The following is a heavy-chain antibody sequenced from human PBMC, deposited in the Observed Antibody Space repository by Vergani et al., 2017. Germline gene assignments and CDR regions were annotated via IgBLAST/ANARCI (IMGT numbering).Heavy chain of an antibody. J-gene: IGHJ6*03. V-gene: IGHV3-33*01. D-gene: IGHD2-2*01. CDR1: GFTFSSYG. Sequence: QVQLVESGGGVVQPGRSLRLSCAASGFTFSSYGMHWVHQAPGKGLEWVAVIWYDGSNKYYADSVKGRFTISRDNSKNTLYLQMNSLRAEDTAMYYCARGPRRNIVVVPAAYYYMDVWGKGTTVTVSS. CDR3: ARGPRRNIVVVPAAYYYMDV. CDR2: IWYDGSNK.